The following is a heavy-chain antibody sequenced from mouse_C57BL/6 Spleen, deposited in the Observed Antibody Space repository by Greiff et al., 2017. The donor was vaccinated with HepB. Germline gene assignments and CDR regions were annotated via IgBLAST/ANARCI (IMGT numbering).Heavy chain of an antibody. CDR3: ARGRDYYGSSPAWFAY. CDR2: IYPRDGST. D-gene: IGHD1-1*01. V-gene: IGHV1-85*01. Sequence: QVQLKESGPELVKPGASVRLSCKASGYTFTSYDINWVKQRPGQGLEWIGWIYPRDGSTKYNEKFKGKATLTVDTSSSTAYMELHSLTSEDSAVYFCARGRDYYGSSPAWFAYWGQGTLVTVSA. J-gene: IGHJ3*01. CDR1: GYTFTSYD.